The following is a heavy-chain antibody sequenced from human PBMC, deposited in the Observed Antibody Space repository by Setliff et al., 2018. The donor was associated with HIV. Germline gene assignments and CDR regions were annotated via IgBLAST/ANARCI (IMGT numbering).Heavy chain of an antibody. V-gene: IGHV1-69*06. CDR3: ARERESSGWYVDY. D-gene: IGHD6-19*01. CDR1: GGTFSSYA. Sequence: SVKVSCKASGGTFSSYAISWVRQAPGQGLEWMGGIIPIFGTANYAQKFQGRVTITADKSTSTAYMELSSLRPEDTAEYYCARERESSGWYVDYWGQGTLVTVSS. J-gene: IGHJ4*02. CDR2: IIPIFGTA.